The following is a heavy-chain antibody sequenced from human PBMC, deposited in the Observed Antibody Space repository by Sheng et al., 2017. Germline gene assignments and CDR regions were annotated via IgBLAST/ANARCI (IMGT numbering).Heavy chain of an antibody. CDR2: LQQWDH. D-gene: IGHD6-13*01. CDR3: ARDQFPFRSSWYYWFDP. Sequence: QVQLQESGPGLVGPSGTLSLTCIVSGGSMSDYYWSWIRAARREGTGVDRAYLQQWDHQLQPVPLKXRVTMSLDTSKNQFSLTLSSVTAADTAVYYCARDQFPFRSSWYYWFDPWGPGTLVTVSS. CDR1: GGSMSDYY. J-gene: IGHJ5*02. V-gene: IGHV4-4*07.